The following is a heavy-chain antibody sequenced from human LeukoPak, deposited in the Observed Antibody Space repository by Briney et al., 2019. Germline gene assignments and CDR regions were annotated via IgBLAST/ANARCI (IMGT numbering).Heavy chain of an antibody. J-gene: IGHJ4*02. D-gene: IGHD3-10*01. CDR1: GGTFSSYS. V-gene: IGHV1-69*01. Sequence: SVKVSCKASGGTFSSYSISWVRQAPGQGLEWMGGIIPIFGTANYAQKFQGRVTITADESTSTAYMELSSLRSEDTAVYYCAREALWFGELDYYFDYWGQGTLVTVSS. CDR2: IIPIFGTA. CDR3: AREALWFGELDYYFDY.